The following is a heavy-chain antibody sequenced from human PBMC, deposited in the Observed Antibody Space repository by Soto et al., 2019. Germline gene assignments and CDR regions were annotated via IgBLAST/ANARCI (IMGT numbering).Heavy chain of an antibody. CDR2: ISAYNGNT. V-gene: IGHV1-18*01. J-gene: IGHJ5*02. D-gene: IGHD3-10*01. CDR1: GYTFTSYG. Sequence: ASVKVSCKASGYTFTSYGISWVRQAPGQGLEWMGWISAYNGNTNYAQKLQGRVTMTTDTSTSTAYMELRSLRSDDTAVYYCARVAMVRGVISYNWFDPWGQGTLVTVSS. CDR3: ARVAMVRGVISYNWFDP.